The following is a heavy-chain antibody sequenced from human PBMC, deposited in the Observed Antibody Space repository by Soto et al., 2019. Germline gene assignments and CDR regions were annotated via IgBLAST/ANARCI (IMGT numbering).Heavy chain of an antibody. D-gene: IGHD2-21*02. CDR2: IYWDDDK. CDR3: AHVTTVVTLGSFDI. Sequence: QITLKESGPTLVKSTQTLTLTCTFSGFSLSSSGMGVGWIRQPPGKALEWLTLIYWDDDKRYSPSLKSRLTIPKDTSKNQVVLTMTNMDPVDTATYFCAHVTTVVTLGSFDIWGQGTVVTVSS. CDR1: GFSLSSSGMG. J-gene: IGHJ3*02. V-gene: IGHV2-5*02.